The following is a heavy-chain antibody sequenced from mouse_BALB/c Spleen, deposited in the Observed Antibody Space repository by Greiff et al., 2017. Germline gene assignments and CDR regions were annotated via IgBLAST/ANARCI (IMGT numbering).Heavy chain of an antibody. CDR3: TYFDY. Sequence: QVQLQQPGAELVKPGASVKMSCKASGYTFTSYWMHWVQQRPGQGLEWIGVIDPSDSYTSYNQKFKGKATLTVDTSSSTAYMQLSSLTSEDSAVYYCTYFDYWGEGTTLTVSS. J-gene: IGHJ2*01. V-gene: IGHV1S127*01. CDR1: GYTFTSYW. CDR2: IDPSDSYT.